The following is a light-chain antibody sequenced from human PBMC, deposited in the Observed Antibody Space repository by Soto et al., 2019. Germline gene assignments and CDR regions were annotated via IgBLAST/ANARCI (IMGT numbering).Light chain of an antibody. CDR2: DVS. Sequence: EILLTQSPATLSLSPGERASLSCRASQSVGNSLAWYQHKPGQAPRLLIYDVSNRATGIPARLSGSGYGTDLTITISSIETEDFEVYYCQQRSNWPRTFGQGTKVDIK. CDR3: QQRSNWPRT. J-gene: IGKJ1*01. V-gene: IGKV3-11*01. CDR1: QSVGNS.